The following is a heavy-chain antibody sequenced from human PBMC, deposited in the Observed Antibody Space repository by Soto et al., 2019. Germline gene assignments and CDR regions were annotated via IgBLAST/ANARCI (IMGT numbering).Heavy chain of an antibody. Sequence: QVQLVQSGAEVKRPGSSVKVSCKASGDTFNFYSINWVRQAPGLGLEWMGRVNPIVSMSNYAQKFQGRVTVTSDXXTSPAYMELSSLRSEDTAIYYCASSYGSGYRAFDYWGQGALVTVSS. V-gene: IGHV1-69*02. D-gene: IGHD3-10*01. J-gene: IGHJ4*02. CDR3: ASSYGSGYRAFDY. CDR2: VNPIVSMS. CDR1: GDTFNFYS.